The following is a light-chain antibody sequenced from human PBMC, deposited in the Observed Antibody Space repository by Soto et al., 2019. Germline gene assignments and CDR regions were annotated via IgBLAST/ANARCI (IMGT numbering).Light chain of an antibody. CDR2: RNN. V-gene: IGLV1-47*01. J-gene: IGLJ1*01. Sequence: QSVLTQPPSASGTPGQRVTISCSGSTSNIGSNYVYWYQQLPGTAPKLLIYRNNQRPSGVPDRFSGAKSGTSASLAISGLRTEDEGDYSCATWDDSLSGYIFGTGTKLTVL. CDR3: ATWDDSLSGYI. CDR1: TSNIGSNY.